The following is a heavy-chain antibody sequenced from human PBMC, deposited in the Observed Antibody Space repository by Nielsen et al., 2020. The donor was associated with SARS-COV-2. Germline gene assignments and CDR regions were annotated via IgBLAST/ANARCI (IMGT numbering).Heavy chain of an antibody. D-gene: IGHD3-16*02. V-gene: IGHV3-23*01. CDR3: AKDQITFGGVIGVFDY. Sequence: GESLKISCAASGFTFSSYAMSWVRQTPGKGLEWVSGISTSGDTTYYSDSVKGRFTLSRDNSKNTLYLQMNSLRAEDTAVYYCAKDQITFGGVIGVFDYWGQGTLVTVSS. CDR2: ISTSGDTT. J-gene: IGHJ4*02. CDR1: GFTFSSYA.